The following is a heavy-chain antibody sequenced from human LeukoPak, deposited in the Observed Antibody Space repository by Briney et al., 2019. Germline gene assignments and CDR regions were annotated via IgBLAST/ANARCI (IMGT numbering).Heavy chain of an antibody. V-gene: IGHV3-48*02. J-gene: IGHJ4*02. Sequence: GGSLRLSCAGSGFTFSSYSIYWVRQAPGKGLEWISYISGSGTTKYYADSVRGRFTISRDNAKNSLYLQMNSLRDEDTAVYYCARSATRTVSHVDCLGQGTVVTVSS. CDR2: ISGSGTTK. D-gene: IGHD4-17*01. CDR3: ARSATRTVSHVDC. CDR1: GFTFSSYS.